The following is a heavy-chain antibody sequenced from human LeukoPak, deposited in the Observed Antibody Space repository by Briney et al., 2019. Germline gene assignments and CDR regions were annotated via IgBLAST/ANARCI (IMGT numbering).Heavy chain of an antibody. CDR1: GGSISTPGYY. J-gene: IGHJ4*02. D-gene: IGHD2-21*02. V-gene: IGHV4-31*03. CDR3: ANGGAYCGADCYLPAFDY. CDR2: IYYSGST. Sequence: SQTPSLTCTVSGGSISTPGYYWSWIRQHPGKGLEWIGYIYYSGSTYYNPSLRSRVTISVDTSKNQFSLKLSSVTGADTAVYYCANGGAYCGADCYLPAFDYWGQGTLVTVSS.